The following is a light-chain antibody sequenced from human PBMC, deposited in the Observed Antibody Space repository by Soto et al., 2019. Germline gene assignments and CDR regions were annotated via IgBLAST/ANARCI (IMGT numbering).Light chain of an antibody. CDR1: QSVSSTY. CDR2: GAT. Sequence: ETVLTQSPGTLSLSPGERATLSCRPSQSVSSTYLAWYQQKFGQAPRLLIHGATSRATGIPDRFSGSGSGTDFTLTISRLDPEDFAVYYCQQYGSSPSFGQGTKVDIK. J-gene: IGKJ1*01. CDR3: QQYGSSPS. V-gene: IGKV3-20*01.